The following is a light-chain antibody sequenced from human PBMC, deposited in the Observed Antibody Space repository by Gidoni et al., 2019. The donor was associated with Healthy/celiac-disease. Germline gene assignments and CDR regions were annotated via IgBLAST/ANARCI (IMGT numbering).Light chain of an antibody. CDR1: QSLLHSNGYTY. CDR2: LGS. J-gene: IGKJ2*01. Sequence: DMVMTQSPLSLPVTPGEPASISCRSSQSLLHSNGYTYLDWYLQKPGQSPPLLIYLGSNRASGVPDRFSGSGSGTDFTLKISRVEAEDVEVYYCMQALQTPDTFGQGTKLEIK. V-gene: IGKV2-28*01. CDR3: MQALQTPDT.